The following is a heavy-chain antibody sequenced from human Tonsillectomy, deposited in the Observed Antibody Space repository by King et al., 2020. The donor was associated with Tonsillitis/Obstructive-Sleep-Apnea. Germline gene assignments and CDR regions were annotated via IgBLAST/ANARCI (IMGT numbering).Heavy chain of an antibody. V-gene: IGHV1-58*01. Sequence: VQLVESGPEVKKPGTSVTVSCTASGFTFTSSAVQWVRQARGQRLEWIGWIVVGSGNTNYAQKFQERVTITRDMSTSTAYMELSSLRSEDTAVYYCAADPNCSSTSCYEDFQHWGQGTLVTVSS. D-gene: IGHD2-2*01. CDR3: AADPNCSSTSCYEDFQH. CDR2: IVVGSGNT. CDR1: GFTFTSSA. J-gene: IGHJ1*01.